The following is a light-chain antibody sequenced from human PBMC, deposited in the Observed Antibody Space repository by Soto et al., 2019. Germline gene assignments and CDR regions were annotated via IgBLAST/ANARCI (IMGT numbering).Light chain of an antibody. J-gene: IGLJ1*01. CDR3: CSYTSSSTLLV. V-gene: IGLV2-14*01. Sequence: QSALTQPASVSGSPGQSITISCTGTSSDIDVYNYVSWYQQHPGKAPKLMIHEVSNPPSGISNRFSGSKSGNTASQTISGHLAEDAAVYYFCSYTSSSTLLVFGSGTKLTVL. CDR2: EVS. CDR1: SSDIDVYNY.